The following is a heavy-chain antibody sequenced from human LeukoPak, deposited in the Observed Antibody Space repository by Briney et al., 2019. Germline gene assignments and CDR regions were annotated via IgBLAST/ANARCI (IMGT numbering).Heavy chain of an antibody. V-gene: IGHV4-59*11. CDR1: GGSISSHY. Sequence: SETLSLTCTVSGGSISSHYWSWIRQPPGKGLEWIGYLYYSGSTNYNPSLKSRVTISVDTSKNQFSLKLSSVTAADTAVYYCARVSTVTTPLTPTYYMDVWGKGTTVTVSS. CDR2: LYYSGST. J-gene: IGHJ6*03. CDR3: ARVSTVTTPLTPTYYMDV. D-gene: IGHD4-11*01.